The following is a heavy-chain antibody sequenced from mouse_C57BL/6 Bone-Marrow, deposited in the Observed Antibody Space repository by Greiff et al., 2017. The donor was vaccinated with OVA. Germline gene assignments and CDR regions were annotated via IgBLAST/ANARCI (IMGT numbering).Heavy chain of an antibody. D-gene: IGHD2-5*01. V-gene: IGHV1-22*01. CDR3: AISNYDAMDY. CDR1: GYTFTDYN. J-gene: IGHJ4*01. CDR2: INPNNGGT. Sequence: VQLQQSGPELVKPGASVKMSCKASGYTFTDYNMHWVKQSHGHSLEWIGYINPNNGGTSYNQKFKGKATLTVNKSSSTAYMELRSLTSEDSAVYYCAISNYDAMDYWGQGTSVTVSS.